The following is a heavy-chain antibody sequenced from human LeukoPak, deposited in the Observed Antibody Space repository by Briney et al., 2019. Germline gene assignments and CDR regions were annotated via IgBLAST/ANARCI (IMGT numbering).Heavy chain of an antibody. V-gene: IGHV4-59*01. D-gene: IGHD4-11*01. Sequence: RPSETLSLTCTVSGFSISSYYWSWLRQPPGKGLEWVGCISYSGSTNYNPSLKSRVTILLDTSKTQFSLTLCTVTAADTAVYYCAREKDDYNYFDTWGQRALV. CDR2: ISYSGST. CDR3: AREKDDYNYFDT. J-gene: IGHJ4*02. CDR1: GFSISSYY.